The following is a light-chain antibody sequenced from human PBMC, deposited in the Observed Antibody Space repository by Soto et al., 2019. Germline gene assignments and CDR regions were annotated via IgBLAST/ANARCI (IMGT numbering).Light chain of an antibody. V-gene: IGLV1-44*01. J-gene: IGLJ2*01. CDR3: AAWDDSLNGPV. CDR1: SSNNGSNT. CDR2: SNN. Sequence: QPVLTQPPSASGTPGQRVTISCSGSSSNNGSNTVNWYQQLPGTAPKLLIYSNNQRPSGVPDRFSGSKSGTSASLAISGLQSEDEADYYCAAWDDSLNGPVFGGGTKLTVL.